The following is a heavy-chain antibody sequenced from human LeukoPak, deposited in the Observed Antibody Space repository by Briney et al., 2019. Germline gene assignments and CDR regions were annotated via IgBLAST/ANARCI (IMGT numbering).Heavy chain of an antibody. Sequence: SVTLSLTCAVYGGSFSGYYWSWIRQPPGKGLEWIGEINHSGSANYNPSLKSRVTISVDTSKNQFSLKLSSVTAADTAVYYCARASSSWLYYYVDVWGKGTTVTVSS. J-gene: IGHJ6*03. CDR1: GGSFSGYY. CDR2: INHSGSA. CDR3: ARASSSWLYYYVDV. D-gene: IGHD6-13*01. V-gene: IGHV4-34*01.